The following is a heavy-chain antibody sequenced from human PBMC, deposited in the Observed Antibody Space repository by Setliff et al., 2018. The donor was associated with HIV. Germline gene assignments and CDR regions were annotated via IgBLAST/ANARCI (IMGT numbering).Heavy chain of an antibody. CDR2: VYYTGST. CDR1: SGSISTYY. D-gene: IGHD2-15*01. V-gene: IGHV4-59*01. J-gene: IGHJ3*02. Sequence: TLSLTCPVSSGSISTYYWTWIRQPTGKGMEYIGYVYYTGSTDYNPSLNGRVTISIDMSKSQFSLKLNSVTAADTAVYYCASDPTHSFGNNKSSWPDAFDIWGLGTMVTVSS. CDR3: ASDPTHSFGNNKSSWPDAFDI.